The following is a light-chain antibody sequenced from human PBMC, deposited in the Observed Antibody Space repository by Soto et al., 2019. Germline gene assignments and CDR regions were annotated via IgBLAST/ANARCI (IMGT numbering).Light chain of an antibody. CDR1: GSDIGGFNF. CDR2: DVT. CDR3: GSYSDSTTLGYV. V-gene: IGLV2-14*03. Sequence: QSVLTQPASVSGSPGQSITISCTGTGSDIGGFNFVSWYQQHPGKAPKLIIYDVTNRPSGVSNRFSGSKSGNTASLTISGLQADDEAAYHCGSYSDSTTLGYVFATGTKVTVL. J-gene: IGLJ1*01.